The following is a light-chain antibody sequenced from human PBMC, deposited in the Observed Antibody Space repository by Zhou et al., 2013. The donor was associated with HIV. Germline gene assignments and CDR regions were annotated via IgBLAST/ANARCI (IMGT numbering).Light chain of an antibody. CDR3: QQYNNWPLLT. Sequence: EIVMTQSPATLSVPPGERATLSCRASQSINNNLAWYQQQPGQAPRLVIYGASTRATGLPARFSGSGSGTEFTLTISSLQSEDIGVYYCQQYNNWPLLTFGGGTKVEIK. CDR1: QSINNN. CDR2: GAS. V-gene: IGKV3-15*01. J-gene: IGKJ4*01.